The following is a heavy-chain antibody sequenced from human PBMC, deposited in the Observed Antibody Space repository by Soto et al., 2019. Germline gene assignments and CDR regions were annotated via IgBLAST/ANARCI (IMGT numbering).Heavy chain of an antibody. CDR2: ISSSSSYI. Sequence: GGSLRLSCAASGFTFSSYSMNWVRQAPGKGLEWVSSISSSSSYIYYADSVKGRFTISRDNAKNSLYLQMNSLRAEDTAVYYCARDLRGYSGYDVRKRPGYFDYWGQGTLVTVSS. CDR3: ARDLRGYSGYDVRKRPGYFDY. V-gene: IGHV3-21*01. J-gene: IGHJ4*02. CDR1: GFTFSSYS. D-gene: IGHD5-12*01.